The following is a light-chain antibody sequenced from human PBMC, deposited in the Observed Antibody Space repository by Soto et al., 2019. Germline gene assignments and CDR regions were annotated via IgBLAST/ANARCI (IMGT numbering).Light chain of an antibody. CDR1: QSISRW. J-gene: IGKJ1*01. CDR3: QQSYSTWWT. V-gene: IGKV1-39*01. Sequence: DVPMTLSPSTLSASVGDRVTITCRASQSISRWLAWHQQKAGKAPRLLIYDASNLQRGVPSRFSGSGSGTDFTLTISSLQPEDFATYYSQQSYSTWWTSGQGTK. CDR2: DAS.